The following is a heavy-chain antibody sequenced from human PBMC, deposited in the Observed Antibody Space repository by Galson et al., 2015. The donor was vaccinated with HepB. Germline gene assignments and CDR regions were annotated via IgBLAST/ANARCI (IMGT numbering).Heavy chain of an antibody. V-gene: IGHV3-73*01. CDR1: GFTFSGSA. J-gene: IGHJ4*02. D-gene: IGHD1-26*01. CDR2: IRSKASDYAT. CDR3: AKDRPGGSTNVMDDY. Sequence: SLRLSCAASGFTFSGSAIHWVRQASGKGPEWVGRIRSKASDYATAYAASLKGRFTISRDDSKNTAYLHMNSLKTEDTATYYCAKDRPGGSTNVMDDYWGQGTLVIVSS.